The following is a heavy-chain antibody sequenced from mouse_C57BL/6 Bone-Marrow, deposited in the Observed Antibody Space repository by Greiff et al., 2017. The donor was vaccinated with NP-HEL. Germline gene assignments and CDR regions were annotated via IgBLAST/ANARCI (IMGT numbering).Heavy chain of an antibody. D-gene: IGHD1-1*01. CDR3: ARVCYYGSNGFDY. V-gene: IGHV5-4*01. J-gene: IGHJ2*01. CDR1: GFTFSSYA. Sequence: EVQGVESGGGLVKPGGSLKLSCAASGFTFSSYAMSWVRQTPEKRLEWVATISDGGSYTYYPDNVKGRFTISRDNAKNNLYLQMSHLKSEDTAMYYCARVCYYGSNGFDYWGQGTTLTVSS. CDR2: ISDGGSYT.